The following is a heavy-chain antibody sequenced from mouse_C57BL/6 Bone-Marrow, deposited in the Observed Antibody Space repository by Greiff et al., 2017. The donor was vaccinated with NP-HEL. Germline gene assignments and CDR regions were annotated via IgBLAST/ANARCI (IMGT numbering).Heavy chain of an antibody. J-gene: IGHJ4*01. D-gene: IGHD2-1*01. V-gene: IGHV14-3*01. CDR2: IDPANGNT. Sequence: VQLQQSVAELVRPGASVKLSCTASGFNIKNTYMHWVKQRPEQGLEWIGRIDPANGNTKYAPKFQGKATITADTSSNTAYLQLSSLTSEDTAIYYCARFPHYGNYVYYAMDYWGQGTSGTVSS. CDR1: GFNIKNTY. CDR3: ARFPHYGNYVYYAMDY.